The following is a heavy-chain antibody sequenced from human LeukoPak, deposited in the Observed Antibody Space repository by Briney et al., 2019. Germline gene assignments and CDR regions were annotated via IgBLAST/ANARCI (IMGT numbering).Heavy chain of an antibody. V-gene: IGHV1-69*01. Sequence: SVKVSCKASGGTFSSYAISWVRQAPGQGLEWMGGIIPIFGTANYAQKFQGRVTITADESTSTAYMELSSLRSEDTAVYYCARNGYYDSSLAFDYWGQGTLVTVSS. CDR2: IIPIFGTA. D-gene: IGHD3-22*01. CDR3: ARNGYYDSSLAFDY. CDR1: GGTFSSYA. J-gene: IGHJ4*02.